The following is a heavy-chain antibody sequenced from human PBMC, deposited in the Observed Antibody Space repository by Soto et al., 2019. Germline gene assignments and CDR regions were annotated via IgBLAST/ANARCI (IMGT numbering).Heavy chain of an antibody. CDR1: GGSISRSGSY. J-gene: IGHJ3*02. V-gene: IGHV4-39*02. D-gene: IGHD3-9*01. CDR2: IYYSGST. CDR3: ARDVLRYFDWLLSPRPDAFDI. Sequence: SETLSLTCTVSGGSISRSGSYWAWIRQAPGKGLEWIGSIYYSGSTYYNPSLKSRVTISVDTSKNQFSLKLSSVTAADTAVYYCARDVLRYFDWLLSPRPDAFDIWGQGTMVTVSS.